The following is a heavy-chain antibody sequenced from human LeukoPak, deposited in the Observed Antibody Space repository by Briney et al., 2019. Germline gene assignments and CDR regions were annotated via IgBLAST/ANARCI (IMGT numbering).Heavy chain of an antibody. CDR1: GESFSAYF. CDR3: ATRSSTLAAARCFDD. CDR2: IDHRGSS. V-gene: IGHV4-34*01. D-gene: IGHD6-6*01. Sequence: PWETLSLTCAVHGESFSAYFWSWIRQVPGKGLEWIGEIDHRGSSNYNPPLKSQATVSVDTSKNHFSLSLTSVTAADTAVYYCATRSSTLAAARCFDDWGQGTVVTVS. J-gene: IGHJ4*03.